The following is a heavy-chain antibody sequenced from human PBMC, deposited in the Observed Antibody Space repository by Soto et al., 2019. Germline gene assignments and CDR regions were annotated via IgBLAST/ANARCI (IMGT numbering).Heavy chain of an antibody. D-gene: IGHD5-18*01. CDR1: GGTFSSNA. CDR2: ILPIFNTA. CDR3: ATGGRGYSSSFTRFYFEY. Sequence: SVKVSCKASGGTFSSNAISWVRQAPGQGPEWMGGILPIFNTANYAQNFQGRVTITADESTSTSYMELTSLKSEDTAIYYCATGGRGYSSSFTRFYFEYWGHGTLVTVS. J-gene: IGHJ4*01. V-gene: IGHV1-69*13.